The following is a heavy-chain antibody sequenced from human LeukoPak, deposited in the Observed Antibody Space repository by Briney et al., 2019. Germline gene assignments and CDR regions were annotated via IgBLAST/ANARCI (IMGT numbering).Heavy chain of an antibody. CDR1: GGSISSSNW. D-gene: IGHD5-18*01. J-gene: IGHJ4*02. V-gene: IGHV4-4*02. CDR3: ARDLGYSYGLGVVQDY. CDR2: LYHSGST. Sequence: SESLSLTCAVSGGSISSSNWWSWVRQPPGKGLEWSGELYHSGSTNYNPSPKIRVTISVDKSKNQFSLKLSSVTAADTAVYYCARDLGYSYGLGVVQDYWGQGTLVTVSS.